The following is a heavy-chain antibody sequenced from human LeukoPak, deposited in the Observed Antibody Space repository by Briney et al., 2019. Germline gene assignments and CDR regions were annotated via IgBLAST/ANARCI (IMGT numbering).Heavy chain of an antibody. CDR3: ARGDSFDY. Sequence: GGXXRLXXAXXXXTXSXYNXNWVRQAPXKGLEWVSSVDFRSSNIYYADSVKGRFTISRDNAKNSLYLQMNSLRAEDTAVYYCARGDSFDYWGQGTLVTVSS. V-gene: IGHV3-21*01. CDR1: XXTXSXYN. CDR2: VDFRSSNI. J-gene: IGHJ4*02.